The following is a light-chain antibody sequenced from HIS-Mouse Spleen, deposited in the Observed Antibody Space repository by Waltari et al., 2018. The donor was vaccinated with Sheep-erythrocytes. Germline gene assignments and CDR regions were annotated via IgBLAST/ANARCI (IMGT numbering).Light chain of an antibody. J-gene: IGLJ3*02. CDR2: EGS. CDR1: SSDVGSCNL. CDR3: CSYAGSSTPWV. V-gene: IGLV2-23*01. Sequence: QSALTQPASVSGSPGQSIPIPCTGTSSDVGSCNLVSLYQQHPGKAPKLMIYEGSKRPSGVSNRFSGSKSGNTASLTISGLQAEDEADYYCCSYAGSSTPWVFGGGTKLTVL.